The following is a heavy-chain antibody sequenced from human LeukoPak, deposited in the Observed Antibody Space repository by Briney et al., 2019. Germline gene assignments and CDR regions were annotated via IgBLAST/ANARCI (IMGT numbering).Heavy chain of an antibody. CDR3: AKDRVRREYYDFWSGYLPLDY. J-gene: IGHJ4*02. V-gene: IGHV3-23*01. CDR2: ISASGP. CDR1: GFTFSRLA. Sequence: GGSLRLSCAASGFTFSRLAMTWVRQAPGKGLEWVSTISASGPYYADAVRGRFTISRDNSRNTLSLQMNSLRAEDTAVYYCAKDRVRREYYDFWSGYLPLDYWGQGTLVTVSS. D-gene: IGHD3-3*01.